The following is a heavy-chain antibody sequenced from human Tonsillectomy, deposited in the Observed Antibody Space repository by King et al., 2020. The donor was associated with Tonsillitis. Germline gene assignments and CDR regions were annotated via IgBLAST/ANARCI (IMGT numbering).Heavy chain of an antibody. Sequence: QLVQSGAEVKKPGASVKVSCKASGYTFTNYGISWVRQAPGQGLEWMGWISAYNGNTNYAQKLQGRVTMTTDTSTSTAYMELRSLRSDDTAVYYCARDFSYCDSSSYYYKVSDYWGQGTLVTVSS. CDR3: ARDFSYCDSSSYYYKVSDY. D-gene: IGHD3-22*01. CDR2: ISAYNGNT. J-gene: IGHJ4*02. V-gene: IGHV1-18*04. CDR1: GYTFTNYG.